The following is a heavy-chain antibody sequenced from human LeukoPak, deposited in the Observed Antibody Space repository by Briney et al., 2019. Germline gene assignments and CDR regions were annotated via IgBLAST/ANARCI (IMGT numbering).Heavy chain of an antibody. CDR2: ISGSGGRP. D-gene: IGHD2-2*01. CDR1: AFTFSSSA. CDR3: ARHPEPGYCSSTSCHESYFDY. V-gene: IGHV3-23*01. J-gene: IGHJ4*02. Sequence: GGSLRLSRAASAFTFSSSAMSWVRQAPGKGLEWVSGISGSGGRPYYADSVKGRFTISRDNSKNTLYLQMNSLRAEDTAVYYCARHPEPGYCSSTSCHESYFDYWGQGTLVTVSS.